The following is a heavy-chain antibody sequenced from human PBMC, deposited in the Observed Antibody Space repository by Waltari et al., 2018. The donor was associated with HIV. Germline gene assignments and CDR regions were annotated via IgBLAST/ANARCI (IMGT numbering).Heavy chain of an antibody. CDR3: ARPIRGSGVGAFHV. J-gene: IGHJ6*02. CDR1: GDSLTHYS. Sequence: QVHPQESGPGLVKPSEALSLPCSAAGDSLTHYSWSWVRQSPEKGLEWIGYSFYGGDTNYIPSLKSRATISIDPSTSQLSLKINSVTAADSGVYYCARPIRGSGVGAFHVWGQGTTVIVSS. CDR2: SFYGGDT. V-gene: IGHV4-59*08. D-gene: IGHD1-26*01.